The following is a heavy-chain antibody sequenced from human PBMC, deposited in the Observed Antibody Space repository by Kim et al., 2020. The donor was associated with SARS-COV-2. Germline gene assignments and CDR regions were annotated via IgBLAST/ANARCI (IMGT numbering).Heavy chain of an antibody. D-gene: IGHD1-7*01. CDR2: MKEDGSEQ. V-gene: IGHV3-7*01. Sequence: GGSLRLSCVASGFTFSSYWMTWVRQAPGKGLEWVANMKEDGSEQNYVDSMKGRFTISRDNARNSLFLQMNSLRVEDTAVYYCARGGRTTVDFWDQGTLVT. CDR3: ARGGRTTVDF. J-gene: IGHJ4*02. CDR1: GFTFSSYW.